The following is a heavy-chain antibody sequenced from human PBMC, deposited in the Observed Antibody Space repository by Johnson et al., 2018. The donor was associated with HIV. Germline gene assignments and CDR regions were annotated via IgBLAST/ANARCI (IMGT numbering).Heavy chain of an antibody. V-gene: IGHV3-7*01. Sequence: VQLVESGGGLVQPGGSLRLSCAASGFIFSSYWMSWVRQTPGKGLEWVANIKQDGSEKYYVDSVKGRFTISRDNAKKSLFLQMNSLRAEDTAVYYCTRVSFGEGAFDIWGHGTMVTVSS. J-gene: IGHJ3*02. CDR3: TRVSFGEGAFDI. CDR1: GFIFSSYW. CDR2: IKQDGSEK. D-gene: IGHD3-10*01.